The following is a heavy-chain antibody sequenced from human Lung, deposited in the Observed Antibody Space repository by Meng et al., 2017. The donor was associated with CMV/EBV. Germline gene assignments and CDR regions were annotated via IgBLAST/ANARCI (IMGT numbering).Heavy chain of an antibody. Sequence: SXKAYGYAFLPSGVPFLRQAPGQGPEWMGWISGYNGNTKYAQNFQGRVTMTADTSTSTVYMELRSLTSDDTAVYYCARDAYFNTWYPNWFDPWGKG. J-gene: IGHJ5*02. V-gene: IGHV1-18*01. CDR3: ARDAYFNTWYPNWFDP. CDR1: GYAFLPSG. CDR2: ISGYNGNT. D-gene: IGHD6-13*01.